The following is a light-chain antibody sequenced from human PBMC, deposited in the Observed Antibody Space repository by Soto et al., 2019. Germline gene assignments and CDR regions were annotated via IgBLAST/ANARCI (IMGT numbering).Light chain of an antibody. CDR1: QSVSSN. Sequence: EIVMTQSPATLSVSPGERATLSCRASQSVSSNLAWYQQKPGQAPRLLIYGASTRATGLPPRFSGSGSGTDFTLTISSLQSEDFAVYYCQQYNNWPLTFGQGTKVEVK. J-gene: IGKJ1*01. CDR2: GAS. V-gene: IGKV3-15*01. CDR3: QQYNNWPLT.